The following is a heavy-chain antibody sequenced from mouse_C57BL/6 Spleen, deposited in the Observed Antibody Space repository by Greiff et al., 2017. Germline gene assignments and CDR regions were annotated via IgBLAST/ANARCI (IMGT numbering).Heavy chain of an antibody. V-gene: IGHV3-6*01. CDR1: GYSITSGYY. CDR2: ISYDGSN. J-gene: IGHJ1*03. Sequence: EVKLVESGPGLVKPSQSLSLTCSVTGYSITSGYYWNWIRQLPGNKLEWMGYISYDGSNNYNPPLKNRTSITRDTSKNQFFLKLNSVTTEDTATYYCARDYGGYPYWYFDVWGTGTTVTVSS. CDR3: ARDYGGYPYWYFDV. D-gene: IGHD2-3*01.